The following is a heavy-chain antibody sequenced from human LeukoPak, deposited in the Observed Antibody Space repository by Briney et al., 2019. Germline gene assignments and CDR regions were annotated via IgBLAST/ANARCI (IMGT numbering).Heavy chain of an antibody. CDR1: GFTFSSYS. CDR3: ARGSCSSTSCYLHDY. V-gene: IGHV3-21*01. CDR2: ISSSGSYI. D-gene: IGHD2-2*01. Sequence: GGSLRLSCAASGFTFSSYSMNWVRQAPGKGLEWVSSISSSGSYIYYADSVKGRFTISRDNAKNSLYLQTNSLRAEDTAVYYCARGSCSSTSCYLHDYWGQGTLVTVSS. J-gene: IGHJ4*02.